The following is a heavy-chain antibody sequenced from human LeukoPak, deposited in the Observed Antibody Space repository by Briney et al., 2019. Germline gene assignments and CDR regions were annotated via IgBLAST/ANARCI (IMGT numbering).Heavy chain of an antibody. Sequence: GGPLSLSCTAPGFTLSSYGMHWVRQAPGKGLEWVALIWYDGSNKYYEDSVKGRFTISRDNSKNTLYLQINSLTAEDTAVYYCARSATVFDYWGQGTLVTVSS. J-gene: IGHJ4*02. CDR1: GFTLSSYG. CDR2: IWYDGSNK. D-gene: IGHD4-17*01. V-gene: IGHV3-33*01. CDR3: ARSATVFDY.